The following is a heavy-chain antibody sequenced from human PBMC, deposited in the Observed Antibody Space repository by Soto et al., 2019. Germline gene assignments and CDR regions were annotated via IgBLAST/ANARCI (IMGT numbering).Heavy chain of an antibody. D-gene: IGHD2-2*01. Sequence: QVQLQQWGAGLLKPSETLSLTCAVYGATFSDYYWTWIRQSPGKGLEWIGEIEHGGGTTYNPSLSRRLTMSVDASKSQISLRLRSVTAADTAVYYCVRGFCSSPSCFRSKGREYGMDVWGPGTAITV. CDR3: VRGFCSSPSCFRSKGREYGMDV. V-gene: IGHV4-34*02. CDR1: GATFSDYY. J-gene: IGHJ6*02. CDR2: IEHGGGT.